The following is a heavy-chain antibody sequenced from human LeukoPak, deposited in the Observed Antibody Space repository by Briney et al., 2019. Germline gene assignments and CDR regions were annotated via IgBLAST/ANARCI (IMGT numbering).Heavy chain of an antibody. V-gene: IGHV3-33*06. CDR3: AKDWGTGY. D-gene: IGHD3-16*01. CDR1: GFTFSSYG. Sequence: GGSLRLSCAASGFTFSSYGMHWVRQAPGKGLEWVANIWCDGSNKYYADSVKGRFTISRDNSKNTLYLQMSSLRAEDTAVYYCAKDWGTGYWGQGTLVSVSS. J-gene: IGHJ4*02. CDR2: IWCDGSNK.